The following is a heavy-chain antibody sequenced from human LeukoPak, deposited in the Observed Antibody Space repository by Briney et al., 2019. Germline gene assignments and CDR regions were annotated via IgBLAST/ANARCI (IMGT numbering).Heavy chain of an antibody. D-gene: IGHD4-17*01. CDR2: ISDRGST. Sequence: PSETLSLTCTVSGCSITGYYWTWIRQPPGRGLAWIGYISDRGSTNYNPCNKSRVTMSADSSNTEFSLRLNSVTAADTAVYYCARVFRGAVTSNWFDPWGQGTLVTVSS. J-gene: IGHJ5*02. CDR1: GCSITGYY. V-gene: IGHV4-59*01. CDR3: ARVFRGAVTSNWFDP.